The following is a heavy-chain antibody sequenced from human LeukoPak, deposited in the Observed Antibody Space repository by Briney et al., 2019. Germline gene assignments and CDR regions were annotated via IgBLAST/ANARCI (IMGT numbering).Heavy chain of an antibody. CDR2: ISGSGGRT. CDR3: AKTRYDSGGFPFDY. J-gene: IGHJ4*02. Sequence: LGGSLRLSCAGSGFTFSSCAMSWVRQAPGKGLEWVSGISGSGGRTYYADSVKGRFTISRDNSKNTLYLQMNSLRAEDTALYYCAKTRYDSGGFPFDYWGQGNLVTVSS. CDR1: GFTFSSCA. V-gene: IGHV3-23*01. D-gene: IGHD3-22*01.